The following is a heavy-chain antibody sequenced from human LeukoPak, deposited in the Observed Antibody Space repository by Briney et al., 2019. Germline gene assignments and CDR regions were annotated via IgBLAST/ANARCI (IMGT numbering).Heavy chain of an antibody. V-gene: IGHV1-18*01. J-gene: IGHJ4*02. D-gene: IGHD1-1*01. Sequence: GASVKVSCKACGYTFTTYDMYWVCQAPGQGLEWMGWISAYNGNTNYAQKLQGRVTMTTDTSTSTAYMELRSLRSDDTAVYYCARGRGVNSYFDYWGQGTLVTVSS. CDR2: ISAYNGNT. CDR1: GYTFTTYD. CDR3: ARGRGVNSYFDY.